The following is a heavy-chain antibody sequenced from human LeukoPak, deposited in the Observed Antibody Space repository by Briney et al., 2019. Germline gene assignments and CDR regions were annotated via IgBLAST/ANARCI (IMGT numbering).Heavy chain of an antibody. Sequence: SVKVSCKASGGTFISYAISRVRQAPGQGLEWMGGIIPIFGTANYAQKFQGRVTITSDKSTSTAYMELSSLRSEDTAVYYCASPTLPGAYCSGGSCYALDAFDIWGQGTMVTVSS. CDR2: IIPIFGTA. D-gene: IGHD2-15*01. CDR3: ASPTLPGAYCSGGSCYALDAFDI. V-gene: IGHV1-69*06. J-gene: IGHJ3*02. CDR1: GGTFISYA.